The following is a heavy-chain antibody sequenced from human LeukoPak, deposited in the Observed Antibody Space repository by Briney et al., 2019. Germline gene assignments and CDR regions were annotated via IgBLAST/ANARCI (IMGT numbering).Heavy chain of an antibody. D-gene: IGHD3-9*01. CDR2: ISSSSSYI. Sequence: PGGSLRLSCAASGFTFSSYSMNWVRQAPGKGLEWVSSISSSSSYIYYADSVKGRFTISRDNAKNSLYLQMNSLRAEDTAVYYCARDDDIIQRRAFDIWGQGQWSPSLQ. J-gene: IGHJ3*02. V-gene: IGHV3-21*01. CDR3: ARDDDIIQRRAFDI. CDR1: GFTFSSYS.